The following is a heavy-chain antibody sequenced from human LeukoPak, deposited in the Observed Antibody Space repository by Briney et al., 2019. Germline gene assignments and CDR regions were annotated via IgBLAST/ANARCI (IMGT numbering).Heavy chain of an antibody. V-gene: IGHV3-30*04. CDR3: ARGSDWILNY. CDR1: GFTFNSYA. J-gene: IGHJ4*02. Sequence: PGGSLRLSCAASGFTFNSYAMYWVRQAPGRGLEWVAVISYDGSNRYYADSVKGRFTTSRDNSKNTLYLQMNSLRTEDTDVYFCARGSDWILNYWGQGTLVTVSS. D-gene: IGHD3-9*01. CDR2: ISYDGSNR.